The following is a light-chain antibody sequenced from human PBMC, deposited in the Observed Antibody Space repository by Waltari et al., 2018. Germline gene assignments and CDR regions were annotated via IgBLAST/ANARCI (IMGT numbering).Light chain of an antibody. V-gene: IGKV3-15*01. CDR2: CAS. J-gene: IGKJ2*01. CDR3: QQYNNWAPFT. Sequence: EIVMTQSPATLSVSPGERATLSCKASQSISSNLAWYLQKPGQAPRLLIYCASTRATGISARFSGSGSGTEFTLTISSLQSEDFAVYYCQQYNNWAPFTFGQGTKLEIK. CDR1: QSISSN.